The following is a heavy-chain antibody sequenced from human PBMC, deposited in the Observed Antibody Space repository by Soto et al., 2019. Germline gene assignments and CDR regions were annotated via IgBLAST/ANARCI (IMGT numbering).Heavy chain of an antibody. V-gene: IGHV1-69*06. CDR2: IIPIFGTA. CDR3: ARLSYCSSKSCYMGNCFDP. D-gene: IGHD2-2*02. J-gene: IGHJ5*02. CDR1: GGTFSSYA. Sequence: SVKVSCKASGGTFSSYAISWVRQAPGQGLEWMGGIIPIFGTANYAQKFQGRVTITADKSTSTAYMELSSLRSEDTAVYYCARLSYCSSKSCYMGNCFDPWGQGTLVTVSS.